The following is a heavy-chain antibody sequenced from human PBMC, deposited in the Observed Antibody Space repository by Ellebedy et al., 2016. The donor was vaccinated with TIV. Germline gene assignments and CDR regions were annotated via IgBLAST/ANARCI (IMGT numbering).Heavy chain of an antibody. V-gene: IGHV3-23*01. J-gene: IGHJ3*02. CDR1: GFTFSSYA. Sequence: GESLKISCAASGFTFSSYAMSWVRQAPGKGLEWVSAISGSGGSTYYADSVKGRFTISRDNSKNTLYLQMNSLRAEDTAVYYCAKVSGATSDAFDIWGQGTMVTVSS. D-gene: IGHD1-26*01. CDR3: AKVSGATSDAFDI. CDR2: ISGSGGST.